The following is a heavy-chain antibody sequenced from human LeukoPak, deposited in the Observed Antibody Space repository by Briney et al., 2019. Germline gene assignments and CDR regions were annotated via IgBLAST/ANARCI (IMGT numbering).Heavy chain of an antibody. V-gene: IGHV1-2*02. CDR1: GYTFTGFY. Sequence: ASVKVSCKVSGYTFTGFYMHWVRQAPGQGLGWMGWINPKSGDTNYAQKSQGRATMTRDTSISTAYMELSKLRSDDTAVYYCAREYYDFVWGSYRYGTFDTWGQGTMVTVSS. D-gene: IGHD3-16*02. CDR3: AREYYDFVWGSYRYGTFDT. J-gene: IGHJ3*02. CDR2: INPKSGDT.